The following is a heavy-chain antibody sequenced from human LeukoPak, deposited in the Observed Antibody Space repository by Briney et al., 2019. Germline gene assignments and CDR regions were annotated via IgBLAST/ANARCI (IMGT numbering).Heavy chain of an antibody. CDR3: ARESETSGWYDY. V-gene: IGHV3-23*01. CDR2: IGSGSGGTT. Sequence: TGGSLRLSCAASGFTFSSYAMRWVRQAPGRGLEWVSAIGSGSGGTTIYADSVRGRFTISRDNTRKSLSLQMSSLRSEDTALYYCARESETSGWYDYWGQGTLVTVSS. D-gene: IGHD6-19*01. CDR1: GFTFSSYA. J-gene: IGHJ4*02.